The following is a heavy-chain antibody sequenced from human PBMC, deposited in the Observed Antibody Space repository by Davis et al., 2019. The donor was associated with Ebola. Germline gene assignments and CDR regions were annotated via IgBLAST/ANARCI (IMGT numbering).Heavy chain of an antibody. V-gene: IGHV1-18*01. J-gene: IGHJ4*02. D-gene: IGHD3/OR15-3a*01. CDR3: ARVNDDFWTGYYSDY. Sequence: ASVKVSCKASGYTFTSYAMHWVRQAPGQGLEWMGWISVYSGNTKYVQKLQGRVTMTTDISTSTAYMELGSLRTDDTAVYYCARVNDDFWTGYYSDYWGQGTLVTVSS. CDR2: ISVYSGNT. CDR1: GYTFTSYA.